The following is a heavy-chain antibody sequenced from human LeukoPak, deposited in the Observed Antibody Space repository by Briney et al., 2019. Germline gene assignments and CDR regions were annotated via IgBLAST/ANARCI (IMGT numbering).Heavy chain of an antibody. CDR1: GFTFSSYA. CDR3: ARDRVAAAAYYYYYGMDV. D-gene: IGHD6-13*01. V-gene: IGHV3-30-3*01. CDR2: TSYDGSNK. Sequence: PGGSLRLSCAASGFTFSSYAMHWVRQAPGKGLEWVAVTSYDGSNKYYADSVKGRFTISRDNSKNTLYLQMNSLRDEDTAVYYCARDRVAAAAYYYYYGMDVWGQGTTVTVSS. J-gene: IGHJ6*02.